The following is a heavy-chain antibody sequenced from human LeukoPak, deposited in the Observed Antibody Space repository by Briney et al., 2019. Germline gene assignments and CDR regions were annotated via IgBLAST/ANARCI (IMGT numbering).Heavy chain of an antibody. CDR2: ISSSSSYI. CDR3: ARAPRGTYYYDSSGYYVDY. CDR1: GFTFSSYS. V-gene: IGHV3-21*01. D-gene: IGHD3-22*01. Sequence: GGSLRLSCAASGFTFSSYSMNWVRQAPGKGLEWVSSISSSSSYIYYADSVKGRFTISRDNAKNSLYLQMNSLRAEDTAAYYCARAPRGTYYYDSSGYYVDYWGQGTLVTVSS. J-gene: IGHJ4*02.